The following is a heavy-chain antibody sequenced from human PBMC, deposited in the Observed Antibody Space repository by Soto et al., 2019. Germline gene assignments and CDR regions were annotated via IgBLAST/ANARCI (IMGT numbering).Heavy chain of an antibody. CDR3: ARRVVYPSLSGSDAFDI. V-gene: IGHV4-59*08. Sequence: SQTLSLTCTVSGGSISSYYWSWIRQPPWKGLEWIGYIYYSGSTNYNPSLKSRVTISVDTSKNQFSLKLSSVTAADTAVYYCARRVVYPSLSGSDAFDIWGQGTMVTVSS. CDR1: GGSISSYY. J-gene: IGHJ3*02. CDR2: IYYSGST. D-gene: IGHD3-10*01.